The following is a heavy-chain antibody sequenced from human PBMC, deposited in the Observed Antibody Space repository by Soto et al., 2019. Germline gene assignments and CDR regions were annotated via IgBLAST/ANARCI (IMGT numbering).Heavy chain of an antibody. Sequence: SCAASGFTFSNAWMNWVRQAPGKGLEWVGRIKSKTDGGTTDYAAPVKGRFTISRDDSKNTLYLQMNSLKTEDTAVYYCTTDSGSMGYYYYGMDVWGQGTTVTVSS. CDR3: TTDSGSMGYYYYGMDV. D-gene: IGHD2-15*01. J-gene: IGHJ6*02. CDR1: GFTFSNAW. V-gene: IGHV3-15*07. CDR2: IKSKTDGGTT.